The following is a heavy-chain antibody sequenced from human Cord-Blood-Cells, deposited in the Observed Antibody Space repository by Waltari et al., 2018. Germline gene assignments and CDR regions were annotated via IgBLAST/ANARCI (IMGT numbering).Heavy chain of an antibody. CDR3: ARDGRGGDWGNFDY. D-gene: IGHD2-21*01. Sequence: QVQLQESGPGLVKPSQTLSLTCTVSGGPISSGGYYWSWIRQHPGKGLEWIGYIYYSGSTYYNPSLKSRVTISVDTSKNQFSLKLSSVTAADTAVYYCARDGRGGDWGNFDYWGQGTLVTVSS. CDR1: GGPISSGGYY. J-gene: IGHJ4*02. V-gene: IGHV4-31*03. CDR2: IYYSGST.